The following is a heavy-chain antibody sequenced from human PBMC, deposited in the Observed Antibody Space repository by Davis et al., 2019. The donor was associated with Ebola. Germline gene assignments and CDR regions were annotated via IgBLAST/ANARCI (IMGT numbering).Heavy chain of an antibody. CDR2: TYYNSKWYY. J-gene: IGHJ6*03. CDR3: ARGWLRAGMDV. CDR1: GDSVSSAA. Sequence: HSQTLSLTCAISGDSVSSAAWNWIRQSPSRGLELLGRTYYNSKWYYDYAVSVKSRITIDPDTSKNQFSLQLNSVTPEDTALYYCARGWLRAGMDVWGEGTTVTVSS. V-gene: IGHV6-1*01. D-gene: IGHD5-18*01.